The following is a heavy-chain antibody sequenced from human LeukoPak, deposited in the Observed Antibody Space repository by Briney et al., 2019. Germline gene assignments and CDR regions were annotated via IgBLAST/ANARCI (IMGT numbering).Heavy chain of an antibody. Sequence: SETLSLTCTVSGYSISSGYYWGWIRQPPGKGLEWIGSIYHSGSTYYNPSLKSRVTISVDTSKNQFSLKLSSVTAADTAVYYCATAPTMVGPTFDWGQGTLVTVSS. V-gene: IGHV4-38-2*02. CDR2: IYHSGST. CDR1: GYSISSGYY. D-gene: IGHD1-26*01. CDR3: ATAPTMVGPTFD. J-gene: IGHJ4*02.